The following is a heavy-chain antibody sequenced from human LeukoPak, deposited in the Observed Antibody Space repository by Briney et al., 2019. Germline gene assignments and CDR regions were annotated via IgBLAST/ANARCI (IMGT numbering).Heavy chain of an antibody. CDR1: GFTVTGYY. CDR3: TRGGPEGSGYSYGSHDY. CDR2: INPNSGAT. Sequence: ASVKVSCKASGFTVTGYYMHWVRQAPGQGLEWMGWINPNSGATNYAQKFQGRVTMTRDTSISTVYMELSRLRSDDTAVYYYTRGGPEGSGYSYGSHDYWGQGTLVTVSS. D-gene: IGHD5-18*01. J-gene: IGHJ4*02. V-gene: IGHV1-2*02.